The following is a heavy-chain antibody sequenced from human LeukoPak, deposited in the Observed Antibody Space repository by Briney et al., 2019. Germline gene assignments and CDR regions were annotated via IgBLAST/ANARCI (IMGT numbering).Heavy chain of an antibody. J-gene: IGHJ5*02. CDR2: ISYNEGS. D-gene: IGHD3-10*01. Sequence: SETLSLTCAVYSGSFSGYYWSWIRLTPGKGLEWIGSISYNEGSNYNRFLKNRVTISVDISENQFSLKLNSVTAADTAVYFCARGGSGTYYNWAGWFDLWGQGTLVTVSS. V-gene: IGHV4-59*01. CDR3: ARGGSGTYYNWAGWFDL. CDR1: SGSFSGYY.